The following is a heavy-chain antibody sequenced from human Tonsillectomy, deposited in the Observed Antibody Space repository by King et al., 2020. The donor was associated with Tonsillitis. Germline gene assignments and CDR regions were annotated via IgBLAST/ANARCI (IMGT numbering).Heavy chain of an antibody. CDR1: GGSVRSSSYF. Sequence: QLQESGPGLVKPSETLSLTCTVSGGSVRSSSYFWGWIRQPPGKGLEWIANIYYSGSTYYNASLKSRVTISEDPSKNQISLRLASVTAADTAVYYCARRFSTTTCYDAFDIWGQGTMVTVSS. CDR2: IYYSGST. J-gene: IGHJ3*02. D-gene: IGHD2-2*01. CDR3: ARRFSTTTCYDAFDI. V-gene: IGHV4-39*01.